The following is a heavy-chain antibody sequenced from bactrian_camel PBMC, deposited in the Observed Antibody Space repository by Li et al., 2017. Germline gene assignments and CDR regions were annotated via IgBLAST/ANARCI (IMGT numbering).Heavy chain of an antibody. J-gene: IGHJ4*01. CDR1: GFRITTYC. CDR3: AANKPPCYYSETLAAQADDFNH. V-gene: IGHV3S42*01. CDR2: FDDDVT. Sequence: VQLVESGGGSVQAGGSLKLSCVASGFRITTYCMAWFRQAPGKEREGVATFDDDVTSYTDSVKGRFTISKDTAKNTLYLQMDNLKPEDTAMYYCAANKPPCYYSETLAAQADDFNHWGQGTQVTVS. D-gene: IGHD2*01.